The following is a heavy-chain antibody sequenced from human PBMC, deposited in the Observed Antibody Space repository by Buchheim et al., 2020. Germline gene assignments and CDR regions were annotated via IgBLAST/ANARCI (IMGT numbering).Heavy chain of an antibody. CDR3: ARANSGSYFTLFDY. CDR2: ISSSSSYI. Sequence: EVQLVESGGGLVKPGGSLRLSCAASGFTFSSYSMNWVRQAPGKGLEWVSSISSSSSYIYYADSVKGRITISRHNSKNLMYLQMNSLRAEDTAVYYCARANSGSYFTLFDYWGQGTL. J-gene: IGHJ4*02. D-gene: IGHD1-26*01. V-gene: IGHV3-21*01. CDR1: GFTFSSYS.